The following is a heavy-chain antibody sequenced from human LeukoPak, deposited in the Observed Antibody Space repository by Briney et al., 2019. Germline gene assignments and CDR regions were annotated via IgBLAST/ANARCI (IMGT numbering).Heavy chain of an antibody. CDR1: GGSITSYY. J-gene: IGHJ5*02. CDR2: IYYSGST. CDR3: AKGNYFDP. V-gene: IGHV4-59*01. Sequence: SETLSLTCTVSGGSITSYYWNWIRQAPGKGLEWIGYIYYSGSTNYNPSLKSRVTISEDTSKNQFSLKLSSVTAADTAVYFCAKGNYFDPWGQGTLVTVSS.